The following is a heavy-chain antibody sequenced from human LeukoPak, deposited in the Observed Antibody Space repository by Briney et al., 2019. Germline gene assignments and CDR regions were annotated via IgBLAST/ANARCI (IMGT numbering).Heavy chain of an antibody. Sequence: ASVKVSCKASGGTFSSYTISWVRQAPGQGLEWMGRIIPILGIANYAQKFQGRVTITADKSTSTAYMELSSLRSEDTAVYYCARRESGYDSSGYWGEIGFDYWGQGTLVTVSS. CDR2: IIPILGIA. J-gene: IGHJ4*02. D-gene: IGHD3-22*01. V-gene: IGHV1-69*02. CDR3: ARRESGYDSSGYWGEIGFDY. CDR1: GGTFSSYT.